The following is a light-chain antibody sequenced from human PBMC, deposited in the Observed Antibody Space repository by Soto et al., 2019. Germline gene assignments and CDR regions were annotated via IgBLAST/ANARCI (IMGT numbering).Light chain of an antibody. Sequence: QSVLSQPASVSGSPGQSIAISCTGTSGDIGAYDYVSWYQQHPGKAPKLMIYEVNDRPSGVSNRFSGSKSGNTASLTISGLLAEDEADYYCSSYTGAYTLRFGTGTKLTVL. V-gene: IGLV2-14*01. CDR1: SGDIGAYDY. J-gene: IGLJ1*01. CDR3: SSYTGAYTLR. CDR2: EVN.